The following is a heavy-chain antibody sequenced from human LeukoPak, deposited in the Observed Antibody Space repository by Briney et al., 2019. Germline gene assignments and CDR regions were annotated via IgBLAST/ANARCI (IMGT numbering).Heavy chain of an antibody. J-gene: IGHJ5*02. CDR2: ISYDGSNK. V-gene: IGHV3-30-3*01. D-gene: IGHD2-15*01. Sequence: GGSLRLSCAASGFTFSRYGMHWVRQAPGKGLEWVTAISYDGSNKYYADSVRGRFTISRDNAKNSLYLQMNSLRAEDTAVYSCARGADGVSSNSRGWFDPWGQGTLVTVSS. CDR1: GFTFSRYG. CDR3: ARGADGVSSNSRGWFDP.